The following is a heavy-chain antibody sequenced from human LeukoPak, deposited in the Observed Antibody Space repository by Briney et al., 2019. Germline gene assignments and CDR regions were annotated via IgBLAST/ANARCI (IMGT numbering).Heavy chain of an antibody. Sequence: PETLSLTCTVSGGSISSYYWSWIRQPPGKGLEWIGYIYYSGSTNYNPSLKSRVTISVDTSKNQFSLKLSSVTAADTAVYYCARRRIAAAGGDAFDIWGQGTMVTVSS. D-gene: IGHD6-13*01. J-gene: IGHJ3*02. CDR1: GGSISSYY. CDR3: ARRRIAAAGGDAFDI. CDR2: IYYSGST. V-gene: IGHV4-59*01.